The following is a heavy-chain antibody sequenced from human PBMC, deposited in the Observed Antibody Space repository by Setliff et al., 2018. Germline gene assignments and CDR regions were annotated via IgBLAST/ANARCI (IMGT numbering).Heavy chain of an antibody. CDR3: GRVDFTMIQGVVGH. D-gene: IGHD3-10*01. CDR1: GDPFTDYY. J-gene: IGHJ1*01. CDR2: VYYSGYT. Sequence: PSETLSLTCAVYGDPFTDYYWSWLRQPPGKGLEWIGSVYYSGYTYSKPSLQSRVSMSVDASKNQFSLKLASVTAADTAVYYCGRVDFTMIQGVVGHWGQGTLVTVSS. V-gene: IGHV4-34*01.